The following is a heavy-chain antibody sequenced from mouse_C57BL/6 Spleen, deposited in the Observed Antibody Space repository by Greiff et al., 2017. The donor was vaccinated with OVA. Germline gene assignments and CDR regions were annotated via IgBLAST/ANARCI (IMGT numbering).Heavy chain of an antibody. V-gene: IGHV1-80*01. CDR3: ARDYGNSFDY. Sequence: QVHVKQSGAELVRPGASVKLSCTASGFNIQDYYMHWVKQRPGKGLEWIGQIYPGDGDTNYNGKLKGKATLTADKSSSTAYMQLSSLTSEDSAVYFCARDYGNSFDYWGQGTTLTVSS. D-gene: IGHD1-1*01. J-gene: IGHJ2*01. CDR2: IYPGDGDT. CDR1: GFNIQDYY.